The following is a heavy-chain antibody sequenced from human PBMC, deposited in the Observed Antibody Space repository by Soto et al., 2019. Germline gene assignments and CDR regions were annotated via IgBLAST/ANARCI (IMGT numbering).Heavy chain of an antibody. J-gene: IGHJ4*02. CDR1: GFTFSSYS. Sequence: EVQLVESGGGLVQPGGSLRLSCAAAGFTFSSYSMNWVRQAPGKGLEWVSYISSSSSTIYYADSVKGRFTISRDNAKNSLYLQMNSLSAEDTAVYYCARDRGGSSSWIDYWGQGTLVTVSS. D-gene: IGHD6-13*01. CDR2: ISSSSSTI. CDR3: ARDRGGSSSWIDY. V-gene: IGHV3-48*01.